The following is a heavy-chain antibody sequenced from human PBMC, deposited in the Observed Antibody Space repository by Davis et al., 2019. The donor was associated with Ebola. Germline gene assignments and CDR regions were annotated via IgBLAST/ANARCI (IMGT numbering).Heavy chain of an antibody. D-gene: IGHD6-19*01. CDR1: GYIFGSHA. Sequence: GESLKISCAGSGYIFGSHAMTWVRQAPGKGPEWVSSITGSTGTTFYADSVKGRFTISRDNSKNTLYLQMSSLRAEDTALYYCARQSVAGTWNYFYGLDVWGQGTTVTVSS. CDR2: ITGSTGTT. CDR3: ARQSVAGTWNYFYGLDV. V-gene: IGHV3-23*01. J-gene: IGHJ6*02.